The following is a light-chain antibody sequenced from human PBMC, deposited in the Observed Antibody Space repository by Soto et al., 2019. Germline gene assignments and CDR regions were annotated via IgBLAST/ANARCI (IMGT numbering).Light chain of an antibody. CDR1: SSDVGLYDY. J-gene: IGLJ1*01. V-gene: IGLV2-14*01. CDR2: AVS. Sequence: QSALTQPASVSGSPGQSITISCTGTSSDVGLYDYVSWYQQHPGKAPQLMIYAVSNRPSGVSNRFSASKSGNTASLFISGLQAEDEADYYCSSYTSDSSYVFGSETKLTDL. CDR3: SSYTSDSSYV.